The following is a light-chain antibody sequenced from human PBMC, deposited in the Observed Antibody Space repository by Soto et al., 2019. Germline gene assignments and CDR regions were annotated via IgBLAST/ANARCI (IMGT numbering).Light chain of an antibody. CDR2: GAS. V-gene: IGKV3D-15*01. CDR1: QNIDNN. Sequence: EIVMTQSPATLSVSPGDRVTLSCRASQNIDNNLAWYQQRPGQPPRLLIYGASTRANGIPARFSGSGSGTEFTLTISSLQSEDFAVYCCQQYNNWPPLTFGQGTKLEIK. J-gene: IGKJ2*01. CDR3: QQYNNWPPLT.